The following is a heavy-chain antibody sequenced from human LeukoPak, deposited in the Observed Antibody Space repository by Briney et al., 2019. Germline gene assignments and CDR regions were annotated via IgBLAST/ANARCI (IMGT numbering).Heavy chain of an antibody. CDR1: GYTFTSYD. CDR3: ARGRPYSTGLNWFDP. J-gene: IGHJ5*02. CDR2: MNPNSGNT. V-gene: IGHV1-8*03. Sequence: RASVKVSCKASGYTFTSYDINWVRQATGQGLEWMGWMNPNSGNTGYAQKFQGRVTITRNTSISTAYMELSSLRSEDTAVYYCARGRPYSTGLNWFDPWGQGTLVTVSS. D-gene: IGHD6-19*01.